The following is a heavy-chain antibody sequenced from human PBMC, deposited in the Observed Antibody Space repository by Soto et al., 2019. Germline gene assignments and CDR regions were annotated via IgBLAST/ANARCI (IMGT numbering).Heavy chain of an antibody. D-gene: IGHD1-26*01. CDR1: GFTFSSYA. CDR3: ARRGSGSYYDY. CDR2: ISGSGGST. V-gene: IGHV3-23*01. Sequence: EVQLLESGGGLVQPGGSLRLSCAASGFTFSSYAMRWVRQAPGKGLEWVSTISGSGGSTYYADSVKGRFTISRDNSKNTLYLQMNSLRAEDTAVYYCARRGSGSYYDYWGQGTLVTVSS. J-gene: IGHJ4*02.